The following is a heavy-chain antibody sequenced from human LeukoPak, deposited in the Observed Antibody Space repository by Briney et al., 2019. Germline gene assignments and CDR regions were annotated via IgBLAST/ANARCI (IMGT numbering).Heavy chain of an antibody. CDR2: IVLGSGNT. Sequence: ASVKVSCKASGFTFHTSAMQWVRQARGQRLEWIGWIVLGSGNTVYSHKFHDRVIITRDMSTSMVYMELDSLGSEDTAVYYCAAQRGASLHDFWSTRLFDPWGQGTLVTVSS. CDR3: AAQRGASLHDFWSTRLFDP. D-gene: IGHD3-3*01. CDR1: GFTFHTSA. J-gene: IGHJ5*02. V-gene: IGHV1-58*02.